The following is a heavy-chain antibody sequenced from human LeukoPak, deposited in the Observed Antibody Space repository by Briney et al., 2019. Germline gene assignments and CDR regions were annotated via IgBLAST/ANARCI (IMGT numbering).Heavy chain of an antibody. V-gene: IGHV1-8*03. Sequence: GASVKVSCKASGYTFTSYDINWVRQAPGQGLEWMGWMNPNSGNTGCAQKFQGRVTITRNSSISTAYMELSSLGSEDTAVYYCARRSGGTGTTLAYWGQGTLVTVSS. CDR1: GYTFTSYD. J-gene: IGHJ4*02. CDR2: MNPNSGNT. D-gene: IGHD1-1*01. CDR3: ARRSGGTGTTLAY.